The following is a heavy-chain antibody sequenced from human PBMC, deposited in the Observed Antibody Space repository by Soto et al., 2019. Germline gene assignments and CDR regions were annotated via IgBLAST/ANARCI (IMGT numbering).Heavy chain of an antibody. J-gene: IGHJ6*02. D-gene: IGHD3-10*01. CDR3: ARDQWMYYGEYYYYGMDV. CDR1: GYTFTSYA. Sequence: ASVKVSCKASGYTFTSYAISWVRQAPGQGLDWMGWISAYNGNTNYAQKLQGRVTMTTDTSTSTAYMELRSLRSDDTAVYYCARDQWMYYGEYYYYGMDVWGQVTTVTVS. V-gene: IGHV1-18*01. CDR2: ISAYNGNT.